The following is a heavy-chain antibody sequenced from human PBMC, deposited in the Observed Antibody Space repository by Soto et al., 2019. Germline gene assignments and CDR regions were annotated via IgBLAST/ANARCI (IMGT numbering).Heavy chain of an antibody. CDR1: GYTLTELS. V-gene: IGHV1-24*01. D-gene: IGHD5-12*01. Sequence: ASVKVSCKVSGYTLTELSMHWVRQAPGNGLEWMGGFDPEDGETIYAQKFQGRVTMTEDTSTDTAYMELSSLRSEDTAVYYCATVEPHYDRWLRLAGFGYWGQGTLVTVSS. CDR3: ATVEPHYDRWLRLAGFGY. J-gene: IGHJ4*02. CDR2: FDPEDGET.